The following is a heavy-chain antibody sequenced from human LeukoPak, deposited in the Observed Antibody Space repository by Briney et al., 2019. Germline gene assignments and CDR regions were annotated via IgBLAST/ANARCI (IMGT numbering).Heavy chain of an antibody. D-gene: IGHD3-22*01. V-gene: IGHV3-11*04. CDR3: ARDGHYYDNSFYYYYMDV. Sequence: GRSLRLSCAASGFTFSDYYMSWIRQAPGKGLEWVSYISSSGSTIYYADSVKGRFTISRDNAKNSLYLQMNSLRAEDTAVYYCARDGHYYDNSFYYYYMDVWGKGTTVTVSS. CDR1: GFTFSDYY. CDR2: ISSSGSTI. J-gene: IGHJ6*03.